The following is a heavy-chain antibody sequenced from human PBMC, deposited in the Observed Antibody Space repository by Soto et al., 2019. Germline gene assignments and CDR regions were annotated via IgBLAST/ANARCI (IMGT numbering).Heavy chain of an antibody. CDR2: IYYSGST. Sequence: PSETLSLTCTVSGGSISSGDYCCSCMRQPPGKGLEWIGYIYYSGSTYYNPSLKSRVTISVDTSKNQFSLKLSSVTAADTAVYYCASSSVRFLEWLRFDYWGQGTLVTVSS. V-gene: IGHV4-30-4*01. J-gene: IGHJ4*02. CDR3: ASSSVRFLEWLRFDY. CDR1: GGSISSGDYC. D-gene: IGHD3-3*01.